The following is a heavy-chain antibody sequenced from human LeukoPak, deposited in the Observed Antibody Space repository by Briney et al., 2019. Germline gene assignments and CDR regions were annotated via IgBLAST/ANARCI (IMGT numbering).Heavy chain of an antibody. J-gene: IGHJ4*02. CDR1: GGSFSGYY. V-gene: IGHV4-34*01. CDR2: INHSGGT. CDR3: ARGQGTVTTH. D-gene: IGHD4-17*01. Sequence: SSETLSLTCAVYGGSFSGYYWSWIRQPPGKGLEWIGEINHSGGTNYNPSLKSRVTISVDTSKNQFSLKLSSVTAADTAVYYCARGQGTVTTHWGQGTLVTVSS.